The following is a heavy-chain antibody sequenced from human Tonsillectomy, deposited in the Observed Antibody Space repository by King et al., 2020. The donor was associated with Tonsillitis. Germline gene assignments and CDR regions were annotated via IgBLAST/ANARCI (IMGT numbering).Heavy chain of an antibody. CDR2: MSGSGGGP. J-gene: IGHJ6*02. V-gene: IGHV3-23*04. D-gene: IGHD3-9*01. CDR3: AKDRLLMHYDILTLTLASDLPVAMDV. CDR1: GFRFSSYI. Sequence: EVQLVESGGGLVQPGGSLRLSCVASGFRFSSYIMTWVRQAPGKGLEWVSPMSGSGGGPYYADSVKGRFTISRDNSKTRLYLQMNSLRAEDTAVYYCAKDRLLMHYDILTLTLASDLPVAMDVWGQGTTVTVSS.